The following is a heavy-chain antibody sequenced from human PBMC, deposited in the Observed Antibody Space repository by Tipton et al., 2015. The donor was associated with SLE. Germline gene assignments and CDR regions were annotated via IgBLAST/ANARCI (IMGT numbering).Heavy chain of an antibody. J-gene: IGHJ4*02. CDR3: VRSSGYYIDF. D-gene: IGHD3-3*01. V-gene: IGHV4-34*01. CDR2: INHGGST. CDR1: GGSFSDYS. Sequence: LRLSCAVYGGSFSDYSWSWIRQPPGKGLEWIGEINHGGSTNYNPSLKSRVIMSVDTSKNQFSLRLDSLTAADTAIYYCVRSSGYYIDFWGQGTLVTVSS.